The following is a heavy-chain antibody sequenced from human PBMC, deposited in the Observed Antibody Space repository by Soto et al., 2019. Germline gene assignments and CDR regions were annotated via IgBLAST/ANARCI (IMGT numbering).Heavy chain of an antibody. Sequence: PSETLSLTCAVYGGSFSGYYWSWIRQPPGKGLEWIGEINHSGSTNYNPSLKSRVTISVDMSKNQFSLKLSSVTAADTAVYYCARSGYSGYAVYFDYWGQGTLVTVSS. V-gene: IGHV4-34*01. D-gene: IGHD5-12*01. J-gene: IGHJ4*02. CDR1: GGSFSGYY. CDR2: INHSGST. CDR3: ARSGYSGYAVYFDY.